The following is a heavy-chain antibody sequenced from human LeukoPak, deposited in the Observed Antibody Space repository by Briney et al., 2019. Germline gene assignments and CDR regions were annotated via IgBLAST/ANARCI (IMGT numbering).Heavy chain of an antibody. Sequence: GRSLRLSCAASGFTFRNHVMHWVRQAPGKGLEWVAVLSYDGSDKHYGGSVKGRFIISRDNSKNTLHLQMNSLRAEDTAIYFCAKSADEFGDYEEVGSLDYWGQGTLVTVSS. CDR2: LSYDGSDK. J-gene: IGHJ4*02. D-gene: IGHD4-17*01. CDR3: AKSADEFGDYEEVGSLDY. CDR1: GFTFRNHV. V-gene: IGHV3-30*18.